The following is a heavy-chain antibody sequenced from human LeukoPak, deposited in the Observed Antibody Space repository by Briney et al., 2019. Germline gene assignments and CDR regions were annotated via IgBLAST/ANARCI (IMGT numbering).Heavy chain of an antibody. D-gene: IGHD4-17*01. CDR3: ARDRTASDY. V-gene: IGHV3-21*01. Sequence: AGGSLRLSCAASGFTFSSYGMHWVRQAPGKGLEWVSSISSSSSYIYYADSVKGRFTISRDNAKNSLYLQMNSLRAEDTAVYYCARDRTASDYWGQGTLVTVSS. CDR2: ISSSSSYI. J-gene: IGHJ4*02. CDR1: GFTFSSYG.